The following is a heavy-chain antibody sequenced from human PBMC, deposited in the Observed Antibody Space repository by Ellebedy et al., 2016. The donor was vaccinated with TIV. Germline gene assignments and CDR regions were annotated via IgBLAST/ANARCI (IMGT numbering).Heavy chain of an antibody. D-gene: IGHD3-9*01. CDR1: GGSISSYY. Sequence: MPGGFLRLSCTVSGGSISSYYWSWIRQPPGKGLEWIGYIYYSGSTNYNPSLQSRVTISVDTSKNQFSLKLSSVTAADTAVYYCARGQSALRYFDWPSSIFDYWGQGTLVTVSS. CDR2: IYYSGST. V-gene: IGHV4-59*12. CDR3: ARGQSALRYFDWPSSIFDY. J-gene: IGHJ4*02.